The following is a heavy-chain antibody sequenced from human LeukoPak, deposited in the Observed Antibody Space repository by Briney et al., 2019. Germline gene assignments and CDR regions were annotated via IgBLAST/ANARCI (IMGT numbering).Heavy chain of an antibody. J-gene: IGHJ4*02. CDR1: GFTFSSYG. V-gene: IGHV3-33*01. CDR3: ARDPLYSGGSTYFDY. Sequence: QAGGSLRLSCAASGFTFSSYGMHWVRQAPGKGLEWVSAIWYDGSNKYYADCVKGRFTISRDNSKNTLYLQMNSLRAEDTAVYYCARDPLYSGGSTYFDYWGQGTLVTVSS. CDR2: IWYDGSNK. D-gene: IGHD4-23*01.